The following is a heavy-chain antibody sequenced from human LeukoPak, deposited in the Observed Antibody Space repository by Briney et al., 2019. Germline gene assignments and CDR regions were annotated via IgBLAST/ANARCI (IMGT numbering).Heavy chain of an antibody. CDR2: ISSSGNTI. V-gene: IGHV3-48*03. J-gene: IGHJ4*02. D-gene: IGHD6-6*01. CDR3: ARASSG. Sequence: GGSLGLSCAASGFTFSSYEMNWVRQAPGKGLEWISYISSSGNTISYADSVKGRFTISRDNAKNSLYLQMNSLRAEDTAVYYCARASSGWGQGTLVTVSS. CDR1: GFTFSSYE.